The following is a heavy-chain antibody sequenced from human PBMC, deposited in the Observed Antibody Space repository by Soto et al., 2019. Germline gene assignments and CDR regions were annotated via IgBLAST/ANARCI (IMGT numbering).Heavy chain of an antibody. CDR3: AKNGQPPYYYYGMDV. Sequence: LKVDCKSAGYAFSRYGISWLRKEPGQGLEWMGWISGYNGDTNYAQKVQGRVTMTIDTSTYTAYMELRSLTSDDTAIYYCAKNGQPPYYYYGMDVWGQGTTVTVSS. V-gene: IGHV1-18*01. D-gene: IGHD2-8*01. J-gene: IGHJ6*02. CDR2: ISGYNGDT. CDR1: GYAFSRYG.